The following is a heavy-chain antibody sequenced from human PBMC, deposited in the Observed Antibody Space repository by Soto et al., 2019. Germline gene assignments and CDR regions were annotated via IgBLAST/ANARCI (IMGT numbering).Heavy chain of an antibody. V-gene: IGHV4-31*03. CDR2: IHYRGST. CDR3: ERCRDAFGFDS. D-gene: IGHD2-2*01. Sequence: QVQLQESGPGLVEPSQTLSLTCSVSGGCISSVGYYWSWIRQFPGKGLEWIGYIHYRGSTYYNPSLKSRGSISVDMSKNQLSLNLTSVTAADTAVYYCERCRDAFGFDSWSQGTLVTVSS. CDR1: GGCISSVGYY. J-gene: IGHJ4*02.